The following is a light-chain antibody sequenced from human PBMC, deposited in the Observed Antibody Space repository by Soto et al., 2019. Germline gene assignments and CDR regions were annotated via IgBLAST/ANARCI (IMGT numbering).Light chain of an antibody. CDR1: SSDVGGYDH. CDR3: SSYAGNYAWV. Sequence: QSALAQPRSVSGSPAQSVAISCSGTSSDVGGYDHVSWYQQHPGKAPKLMIYDVSKRPSGVPDRFSGSKSGNTASLTISGLQAEDEADYYCSSYAGNYAWVFGGGTKVTVL. J-gene: IGLJ3*02. V-gene: IGLV2-11*01. CDR2: DVS.